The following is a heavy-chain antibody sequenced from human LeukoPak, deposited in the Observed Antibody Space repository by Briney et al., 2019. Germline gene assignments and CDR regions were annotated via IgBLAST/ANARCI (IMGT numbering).Heavy chain of an antibody. CDR2: IYYSGST. D-gene: IGHD5-12*01. CDR1: GGSISTYY. V-gene: IGHV4-59*08. CDR3: ARRGYSGYGGDYFDY. J-gene: IGHJ4*02. Sequence: SETLSLTCTVSGGSISTYYWSWIRQPPGKGLEWFGYIYYSGSTNYNPSLKSRVTISVDTSKNQFSLKLSSVTAADTAVYYCARRGYSGYGGDYFDYWGQGTLVTVSS.